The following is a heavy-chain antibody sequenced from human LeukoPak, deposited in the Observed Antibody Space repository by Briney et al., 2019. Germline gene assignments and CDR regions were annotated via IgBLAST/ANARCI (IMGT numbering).Heavy chain of an antibody. D-gene: IGHD3-10*01. CDR1: GGSIGLYH. J-gene: IGHJ5*02. CDR2: VYYNGST. CDR3: ARDRAAGSDWLDP. V-gene: IGHV4-59*01. Sequence: PSETLSLTCTVSGGSIGLYHWTWIRQPPGKGLEWIGYVYYNGSTKYNLSLKSRVTISIDTSKNQFSLKLNSLTAADSAEYYCARDRAAGSDWLDPWGQGTLVTVSS.